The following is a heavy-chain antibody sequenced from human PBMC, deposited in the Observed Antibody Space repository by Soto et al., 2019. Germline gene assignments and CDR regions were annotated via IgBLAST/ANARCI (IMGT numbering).Heavy chain of an antibody. CDR1: GYTFTSYY. CDR2: INPSGGST. J-gene: IGHJ4*02. CDR3: ARGEKGYDILTGYLSNFDY. Sequence: ASVKVSCKASGYTFTSYYMHWVRQAPGQGLEWMGIINPSGGSTSYAQKFQGRVNMTRDTSTSTVYMELSSLRSEDTAVYYCARGEKGYDILTGYLSNFDYWGQGTLVTVSS. V-gene: IGHV1-46*03. D-gene: IGHD3-9*01.